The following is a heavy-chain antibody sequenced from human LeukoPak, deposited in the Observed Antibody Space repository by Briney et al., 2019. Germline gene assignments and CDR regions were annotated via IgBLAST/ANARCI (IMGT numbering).Heavy chain of an antibody. CDR2: ISWDGGST. D-gene: IGHD3-22*01. Sequence: GGSLRLSCAASGFTFDDYAMHWVRHAPGKGLEWVSLISWDGGSTYYADSVKGRFTISRDNSKNSLYLQMNSLRAEDTALYYCAKADDYYDSSGLFDYWGQGTLVTVSS. V-gene: IGHV3-43D*03. J-gene: IGHJ4*02. CDR3: AKADDYYDSSGLFDY. CDR1: GFTFDDYA.